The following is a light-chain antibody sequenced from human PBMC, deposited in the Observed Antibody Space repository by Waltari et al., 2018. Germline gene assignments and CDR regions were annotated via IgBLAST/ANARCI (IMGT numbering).Light chain of an antibody. CDR1: SSDVGGYAY. CDR2: DVT. Sequence: QSALPQPRSVSGSPGQSVTISCTGTSSDVGGYAYVSWYQHHPGKAPKLMICDVTKRPSGVPDRFSGSKSGNTASLTISGLQAEDEADYYCCSYAGSYTHVVFGGGTKLTVL. J-gene: IGLJ2*01. V-gene: IGLV2-11*01. CDR3: CSYAGSYTHVV.